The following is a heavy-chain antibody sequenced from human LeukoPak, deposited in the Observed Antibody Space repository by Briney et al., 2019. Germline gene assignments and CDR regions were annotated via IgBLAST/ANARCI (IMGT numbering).Heavy chain of an antibody. D-gene: IGHD3-22*01. CDR1: GLTFSDYY. J-gene: IGHJ4*02. CDR3: ARANYYDSSGYYGVGDY. CDR2: ISSSGSTI. V-gene: IGHV3-11*04. Sequence: GGSLRLSCAASGLTFSDYYMSWIRQAPGKGLEWVSYISSSGSTIYYADSVKGRFTISRDNAKNSLYLQMNSLRAEDTAVYYCARANYYDSSGYYGVGDYWGQGTLVTVSS.